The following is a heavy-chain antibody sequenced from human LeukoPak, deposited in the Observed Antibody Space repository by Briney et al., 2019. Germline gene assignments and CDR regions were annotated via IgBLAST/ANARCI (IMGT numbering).Heavy chain of an antibody. CDR2: ISGSGGST. CDR3: ATYIAAAGRPFDY. J-gene: IGHJ4*02. CDR1: GFTFSSYA. V-gene: IGHV3-23*01. D-gene: IGHD6-13*01. Sequence: GGSLRLSRAASGFTFSSYAMSWVRQAPGKGLEWVSAISGSGGSTYYADSVKGRFTISRDNSKNTLYLQMNSLRAEDTAVYYCATYIAAAGRPFDYWGQGTLVTVSS.